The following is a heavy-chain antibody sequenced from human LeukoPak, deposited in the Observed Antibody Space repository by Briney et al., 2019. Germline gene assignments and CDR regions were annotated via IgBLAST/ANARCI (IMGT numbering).Heavy chain of an antibody. V-gene: IGHV3-7*01. J-gene: IGHJ4*02. Sequence: RPGGSLRLSCTASGFTFSDYWMTWVRQAPGKGLEWVANVKPDGTEGYYADSVRGRFTISRDNAKSSLSLQLGSLGVEDMAVYYCARGLGDCSGGSCYGLFDYWGQGTLVTVSS. CDR1: GFTFSDYW. CDR3: ARGLGDCSGGSCYGLFDY. CDR2: VKPDGTEG. D-gene: IGHD2-15*01.